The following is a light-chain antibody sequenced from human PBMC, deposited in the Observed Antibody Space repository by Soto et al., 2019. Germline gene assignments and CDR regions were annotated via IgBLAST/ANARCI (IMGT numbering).Light chain of an antibody. Sequence: DVQLTQSPSTLSASVGDRVAITCQATQSIVNYLNWFQQRPGKAPQLLISDASHLEPGVPSRFSGQRSGTDFTLIISDLQPEDFATYYCQQYEDLPLTFGGGTRVEV. CDR2: DAS. CDR3: QQYEDLPLT. J-gene: IGKJ4*01. CDR1: QSIVNY. V-gene: IGKV1-33*01.